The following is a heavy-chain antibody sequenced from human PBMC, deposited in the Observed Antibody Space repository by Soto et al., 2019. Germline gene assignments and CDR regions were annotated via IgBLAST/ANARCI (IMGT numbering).Heavy chain of an antibody. D-gene: IGHD2-2*01. CDR1: GFTFSNAW. Sequence: GGSLRLSCAASGFTFSNAWMSWVRQAPGKGLEWVGRIKSKTDGGTTDYAAPVKGRFTISRDDSKNTLYLQMNSLKTEDTAVYYCTRAYCSSTSCYYFDYWGQGTLVTVSS. J-gene: IGHJ4*02. CDR3: TRAYCSSTSCYYFDY. CDR2: IKSKTDGGTT. V-gene: IGHV3-15*01.